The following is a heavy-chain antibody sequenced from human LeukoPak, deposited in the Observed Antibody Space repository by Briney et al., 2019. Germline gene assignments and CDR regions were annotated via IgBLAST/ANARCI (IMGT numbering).Heavy chain of an antibody. CDR2: INSDGSWT. J-gene: IGHJ4*02. CDR1: GIYW. Sequence: GGSLRLSCAASGIYWMHWVRQAPGKGLVWVSHINSDGSWTSYADSVKGRFTISKDNAKNTVYLQMNSLRAEDTAVYYCVSFYETYWGRGTLVTVSS. CDR3: VSFYETY. V-gene: IGHV3-74*01. D-gene: IGHD2/OR15-2a*01.